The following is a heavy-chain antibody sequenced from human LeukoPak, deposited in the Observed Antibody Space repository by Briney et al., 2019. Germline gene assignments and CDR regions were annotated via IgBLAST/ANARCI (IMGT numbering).Heavy chain of an antibody. V-gene: IGHV1-69*05. D-gene: IGHD3-22*01. CDR3: ARDRPSGYYQYYFDY. Sequence: GASVKVSCKASGYTFTSYGISWVRQAPGQGLEWMGGIIPIFGTANYAQKFQGRGTITTDESTSTAYMELSSLRSEDTAVYYCARDRPSGYYQYYFDYWGQGTLVTVSS. CDR2: IIPIFGTA. J-gene: IGHJ4*02. CDR1: GYTFTSYG.